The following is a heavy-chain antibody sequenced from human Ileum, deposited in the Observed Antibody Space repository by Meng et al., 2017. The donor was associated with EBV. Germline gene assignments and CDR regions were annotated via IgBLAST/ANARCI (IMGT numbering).Heavy chain of an antibody. CDR3: AKNGEKYFEY. J-gene: IGHJ4*02. CDR1: GGSISVINW. Sequence: VQRQEPGPGLVNPSGFLSLTCAVSGGSISVINWWSWVRQSPEKGLEWIGEMSDSGITHYNPSLKSRVTISADKSNNQFSLKLTSVTSADTAVYFCAKNGEKYFEYWGQGTLVTVSS. CDR2: MSDSGIT. V-gene: IGHV4-4*02.